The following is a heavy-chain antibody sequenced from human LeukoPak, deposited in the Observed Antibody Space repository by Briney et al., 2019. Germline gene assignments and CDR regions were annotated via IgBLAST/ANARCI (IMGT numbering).Heavy chain of an antibody. Sequence: PGGSLSRSCAASGFTFSSYTMNWVRQAPGKGLEWVSTISGSSRHKYYADSVKGRFTISRDNAKNSLYLQMNSLRAEDTAVYYCARTANFAAGYYIDYWGQGTLVTVSS. J-gene: IGHJ4*02. CDR1: GFTFSSYT. D-gene: IGHD6-13*01. CDR2: ISGSSRHK. V-gene: IGHV3-21*01. CDR3: ARTANFAAGYYIDY.